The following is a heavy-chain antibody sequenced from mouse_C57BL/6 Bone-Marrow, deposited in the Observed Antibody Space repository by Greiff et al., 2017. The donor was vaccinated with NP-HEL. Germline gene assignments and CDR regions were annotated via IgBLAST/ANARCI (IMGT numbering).Heavy chain of an antibody. Sequence: EVQLQESGPELVKPGASVKISCKASGYSFTGYYMNWVKQSPEKSLEWIGEINPSTGGTTYNQKFKAKATLTVDKSSSIAYMQLKSLTSEDSAVYYCAREVLYLYDYDAYFDVWGTGTTVTVSS. CDR1: GYSFTGYY. J-gene: IGHJ1*03. CDR3: AREVLYLYDYDAYFDV. CDR2: INPSTGGT. D-gene: IGHD2-4*01. V-gene: IGHV1-42*01.